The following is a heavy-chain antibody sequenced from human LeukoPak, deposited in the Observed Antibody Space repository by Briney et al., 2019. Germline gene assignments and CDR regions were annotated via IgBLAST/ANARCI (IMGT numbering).Heavy chain of an antibody. CDR1: GFAFCSYA. J-gene: IGHJ4*02. CDR3: AKDKRGGPYGVDY. CDR2: ISGGGGST. V-gene: IGHV3-23*01. Sequence: SGGSLRLSCAASGFAFCSYAMSWIRQTPGKGLEWVSAISGGGGSTYYADSVKGRFTISRDNSKDTLYLQMNSLRAEDTAVYYCAKDKRGGPYGVDYWGQGTLVTVSS. D-gene: IGHD2-8*01.